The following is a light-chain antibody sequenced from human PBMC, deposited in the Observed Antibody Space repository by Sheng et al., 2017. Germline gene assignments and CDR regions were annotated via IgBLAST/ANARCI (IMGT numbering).Light chain of an antibody. Sequence: DIQMTQSPSSLSASVGDRVTITCRASQFIASYLNWYQKKPGKAPQVLIYAASSLQPGVPSRFSGSGSGTDFTLTISGLRPEDFAAYYCQQSFTTPWTFGEGTRVEIK. J-gene: IGKJ1*01. V-gene: IGKV1-39*01. CDR3: QQSFTTPWT. CDR2: AAS. CDR1: QFIASY.